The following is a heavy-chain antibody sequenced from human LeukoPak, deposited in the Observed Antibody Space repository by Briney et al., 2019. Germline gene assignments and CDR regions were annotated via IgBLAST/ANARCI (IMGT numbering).Heavy chain of an antibody. J-gene: IGHJ4*02. Sequence: ASETLSLTCAVYGGSFSGYYWSWIRQPPGKGLEWIGSIYYSGSTYYNPSLKSRVTISVDTSKNQFSLKLSSVTAADTAVYYCARGLDYYDSSGYSPSFDYWGQGTLVTVSS. CDR1: GGSFSGYY. V-gene: IGHV4-34*01. CDR2: IYYSGST. CDR3: ARGLDYYDSSGYSPSFDY. D-gene: IGHD3-22*01.